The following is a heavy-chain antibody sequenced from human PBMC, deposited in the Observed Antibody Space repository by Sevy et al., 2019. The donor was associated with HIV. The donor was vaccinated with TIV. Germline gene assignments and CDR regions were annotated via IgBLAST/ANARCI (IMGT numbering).Heavy chain of an antibody. D-gene: IGHD6-19*01. CDR2: ISSSSSII. Sequence: GGSLRLSCAASGFTFSSYSMNWVRQAPGKGLEWVSYISSSSSIIYYADSVKGRFTISRDNAKNSLYLQMNSLRDEDTAVYYCARGLPQIPIAVAGNSEYWGQGTLVTVSS. CDR1: GFTFSSYS. CDR3: ARGLPQIPIAVAGNSEY. V-gene: IGHV3-48*02. J-gene: IGHJ4*02.